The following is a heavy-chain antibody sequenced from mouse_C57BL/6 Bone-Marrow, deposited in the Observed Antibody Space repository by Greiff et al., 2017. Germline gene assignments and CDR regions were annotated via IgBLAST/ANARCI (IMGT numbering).Heavy chain of an antibody. J-gene: IGHJ3*01. V-gene: IGHV5-6*02. CDR2: ISSGGSYT. D-gene: IGHD5-5*01. Sequence: EVMLVESGGDLVKPGGSLKLSCAASGFTFSSYGMSWVRQTPDKRLEWVATISSGGSYTYYPDSVKGRFTISRDNAKNTLYLQMSSLKSEDTAMYYCARHEDYPWGQGTLVTVSA. CDR3: ARHEDYP. CDR1: GFTFSSYG.